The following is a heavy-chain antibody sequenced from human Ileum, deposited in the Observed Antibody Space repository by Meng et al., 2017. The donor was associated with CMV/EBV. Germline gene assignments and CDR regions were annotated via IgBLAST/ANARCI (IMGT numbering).Heavy chain of an antibody. V-gene: IGHV3-15*01. J-gene: IGHJ4*01. CDR2: IKSKADGETT. Sequence: GESLKISCSASGFNFWTAWMTWVRQAPGKGLEWVGRIKSKADGETTDYAAPVKGRFTISRDDSQNTLFLQMNSLKTDDTAVYYCAADIPSAIYPLDFWGLGTLVTGSS. D-gene: IGHD2/OR15-2a*01. CDR3: AADIPSAIYPLDF. CDR1: GFNFWTAW.